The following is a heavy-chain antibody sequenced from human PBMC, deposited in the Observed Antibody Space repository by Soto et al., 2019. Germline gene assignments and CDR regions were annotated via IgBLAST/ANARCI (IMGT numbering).Heavy chain of an antibody. CDR3: ARGVTMYYYDSSGYLPDY. CDR1: GYTFTSYD. V-gene: IGHV1-8*01. D-gene: IGHD3-22*01. J-gene: IGHJ4*02. Sequence: ASVKVSCKASGYTFTSYDINWVRQATGQGLEWMGWMNPNSGNTGYAQKFQGRVTMTRNTSISTAYMELSSLRSEDTAVYYCARGVTMYYYDSSGYLPDYWGQGTLVTVSS. CDR2: MNPNSGNT.